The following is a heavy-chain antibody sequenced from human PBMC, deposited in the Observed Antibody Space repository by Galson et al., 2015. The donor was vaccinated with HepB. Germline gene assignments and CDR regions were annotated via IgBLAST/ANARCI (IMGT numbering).Heavy chain of an antibody. V-gene: IGHV1-69*04. D-gene: IGHD3-22*01. Sequence: SCKASGDTSSTFTINWVRQAPGHGLEWMGRIIPVLGIADYAQQFQGRVTITADKSTSTAYMELSSLGSEDTAVYYCAREIITMIVSSAFDVWGQGTLVTVSS. CDR2: IIPVLGIA. CDR3: AREIITMIVSSAFDV. J-gene: IGHJ3*01. CDR1: GDTSSTFT.